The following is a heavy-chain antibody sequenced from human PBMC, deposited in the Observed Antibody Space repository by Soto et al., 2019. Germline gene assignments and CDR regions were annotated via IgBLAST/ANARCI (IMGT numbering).Heavy chain of an antibody. Sequence: QVQLQESGPGLVEPSQTLSLVCSVSGDPLSYVGYYWSWVRQSPGRALEWIRFVYHTGATYYHPSLESRVTTAVDMSKNEYSLKLTSVTAADTATYYCASDSHSSWAWLDPWGQGILVTVSS. CDR1: GDPLSYVGYY. J-gene: IGHJ5*02. V-gene: IGHV4-31*03. CDR2: VYHTGAT. D-gene: IGHD2-15*01. CDR3: ASDSHSSWAWLDP.